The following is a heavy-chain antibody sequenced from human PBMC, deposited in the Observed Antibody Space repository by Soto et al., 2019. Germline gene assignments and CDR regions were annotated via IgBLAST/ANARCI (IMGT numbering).Heavy chain of an antibody. CDR3: ARDLKRYYDSSGYGYYYYGMDV. V-gene: IGHV1-69*01. CDR2: IIPIFGTA. J-gene: IGHJ6*01. Sequence: QVQLVQSGAEVKKPGSSVKVSCKASGGTFSSYAISWVRQAPGQGLEWMGGIIPIFGTANYAQKFQGRVTITADESTSTAYMELSSLRSEDTAVYYCARDLKRYYDSSGYGYYYYGMDVWGQWTTVTVSS. CDR1: GGTFSSYA. D-gene: IGHD3-22*01.